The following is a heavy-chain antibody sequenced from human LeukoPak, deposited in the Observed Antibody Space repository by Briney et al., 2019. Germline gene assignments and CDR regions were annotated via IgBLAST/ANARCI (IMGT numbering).Heavy chain of an antibody. D-gene: IGHD3-3*01. J-gene: IGHJ2*01. V-gene: IGHV4-39*07. CDR3: ARAPYYDFWIAHDFFGYFDL. CDR1: GGSISSSSYY. Sequence: SETLSLTCTVSGGSISSSSYYWGWIRQPPGKGLEWIGSIYYSGSTYYNPSLRSRVTISVDTSKNQFSLKLSSVTAADTAVYYCARAPYYDFWIAHDFFGYFDLWGRGTLVTVSS. CDR2: IYYSGST.